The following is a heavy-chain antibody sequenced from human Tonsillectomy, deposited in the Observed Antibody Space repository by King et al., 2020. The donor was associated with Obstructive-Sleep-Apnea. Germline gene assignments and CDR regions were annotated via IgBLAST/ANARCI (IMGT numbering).Heavy chain of an antibody. V-gene: IGHV1-69*12. Sequence: QLVQSGAEGKKPGSSVKGSCKASGGTFSSYAISWVRQAPGPGLEWMGGIIPIFGTANYAQKFQGRVTITADESTSTAYMELSSLRSEDTAVDYCARDRVDEGSGMDVWGQGTTVTVSS. CDR3: ARDRVDEGSGMDV. CDR2: IIPIFGTA. J-gene: IGHJ6*02. CDR1: GGTFSSYA. D-gene: IGHD1-26*01.